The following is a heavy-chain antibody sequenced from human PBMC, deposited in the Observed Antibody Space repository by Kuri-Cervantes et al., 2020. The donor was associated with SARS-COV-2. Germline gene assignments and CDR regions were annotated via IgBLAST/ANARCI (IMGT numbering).Heavy chain of an antibody. CDR1: GFTFSSYS. J-gene: IGHJ4*02. D-gene: IGHD3-3*01. CDR3: ARSYYDFWSGYWDFDY. V-gene: IGHV3-48*04. Sequence: GESLKISCAASGFTFSSYSMNWVRQAPGKGLEWVSYISSSGSTIYYADSVKGRFTISRDNAKNSLYLQMSSLRAEDTAVYYCARSYYDFWSGYWDFDYWGQGTLVTVSS. CDR2: ISSSGSTI.